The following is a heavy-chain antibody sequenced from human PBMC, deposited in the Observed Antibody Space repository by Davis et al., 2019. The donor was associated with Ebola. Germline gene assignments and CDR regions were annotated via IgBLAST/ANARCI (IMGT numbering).Heavy chain of an antibody. V-gene: IGHV3-30*04. Sequence: PGGSLRLSCAASGFTFSSYAMHWVRQAPGKGLEWVAVISYDGSNKYYADSVKGRFTISRDNSKNTLYLQMNSLRDEDTAVYYCARSSTVTRLAYWGQGTLVTVSS. CDR3: ARSSTVTRLAY. CDR2: ISYDGSNK. D-gene: IGHD4-17*01. CDR1: GFTFSSYA. J-gene: IGHJ4*02.